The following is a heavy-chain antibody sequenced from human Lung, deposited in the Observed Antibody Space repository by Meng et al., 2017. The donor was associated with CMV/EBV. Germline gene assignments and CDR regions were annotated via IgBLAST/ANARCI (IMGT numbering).Heavy chain of an antibody. CDR2: IYHSGTT. V-gene: IGHV4-31*03. CDR3: ARAQYYYDSSAFFEY. D-gene: IGHD3-22*01. CDR1: GGSINSGGYY. J-gene: IGHJ4*02. Sequence: SXTXSLXCTVSGGSINSGGYYWSWIRQHPGKGLEWIGHIYHSGTTAYNPSLKSRVSISVDTSKKQFSLMLSSTTAADTAVYYCARAQYYYDSSAFFEYWGQGAXVTVSS.